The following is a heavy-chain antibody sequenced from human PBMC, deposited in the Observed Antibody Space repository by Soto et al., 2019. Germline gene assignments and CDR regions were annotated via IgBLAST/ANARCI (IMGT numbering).Heavy chain of an antibody. CDR3: ARDLKSGAAFGFHDY. J-gene: IGHJ4*02. Sequence: GGSLRLSCAASGFTFSSYWMHWVRQAPGKGLVWVSRINSDGSSTSYADSVKGRFTISRDNAKNTLYLQMNSLRAEDTAVYYCARDLKSGAAFGFHDYWGQGTLVTVSS. D-gene: IGHD1-26*01. CDR1: GFTFSSYW. CDR2: INSDGSST. V-gene: IGHV3-74*01.